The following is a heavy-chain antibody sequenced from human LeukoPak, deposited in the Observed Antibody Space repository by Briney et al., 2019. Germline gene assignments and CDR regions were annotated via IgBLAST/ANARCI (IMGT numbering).Heavy chain of an antibody. J-gene: IGHJ4*02. CDR1: GGSISSGSYY. D-gene: IGHD3-22*01. CDR2: IYYSGST. Sequence: SETLSLTXTVSGGSISSGSYYWSWIRQPPGKGLEWIGYIYYSGSTNYNPSLKSRVTISVDTSKNQFSLKLSSVTAADTAVYYCASSIDYYDSSGYYSDGFDYWGQGTLVTVSS. CDR3: ASSIDYYDSSGYYSDGFDY. V-gene: IGHV4-61*01.